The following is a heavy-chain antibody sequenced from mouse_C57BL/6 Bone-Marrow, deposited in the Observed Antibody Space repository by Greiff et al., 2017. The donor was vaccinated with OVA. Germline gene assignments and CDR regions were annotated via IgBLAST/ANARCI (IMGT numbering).Heavy chain of an antibody. Sequence: QVQLKQSGAELARPGASVKMSCKASGYTFTSYTMHWVKQRPGQGLEWIGYINPSSGYTKYNQKFKDKATLTADKSSSTAYMQLSSLTSEDSAVYYCAREGAGCYYFDYWGQGTTLTVSS. V-gene: IGHV1-4*01. CDR3: AREGAGCYYFDY. CDR1: GYTFTSYT. CDR2: INPSSGYT. J-gene: IGHJ2*01. D-gene: IGHD3-3*01.